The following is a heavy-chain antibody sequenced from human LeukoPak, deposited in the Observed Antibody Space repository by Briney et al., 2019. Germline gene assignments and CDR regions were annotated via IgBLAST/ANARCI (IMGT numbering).Heavy chain of an antibody. V-gene: IGHV3-20*04. J-gene: IGHJ4*02. CDR2: INWNGGST. CDR3: ARVRSYSYDSYFDY. CDR1: GFPFDDYG. Sequence: GGSLRLSCAASGFPFDDYGMLWVRQAPGKGLEWVSGINWNGGSTGYADSVKGRFTISRDNAKNSLYLQMNSLRAEDTALYYCARVRSYSYDSYFDYWGQGTPVTVSS. D-gene: IGHD5-18*01.